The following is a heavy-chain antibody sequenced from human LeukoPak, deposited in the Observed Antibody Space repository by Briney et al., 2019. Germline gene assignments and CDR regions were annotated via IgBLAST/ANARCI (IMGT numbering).Heavy chain of an antibody. CDR1: GYTFTRYY. CDR2: INPNSGGT. CDR3: ARGVYRKRPDCSITSCSTYFDY. Sequence: ASVKVSCKASGYTFTRYYMHWVRQAPGQGVEWMGWINPNSGGTKYAQKFQGRVTMTWDTSISTAYTERSRLRSDDTAVYYCARGVYRKRPDCSITSCSTYFDYWGQGTLVTVSS. V-gene: IGHV1-2*02. J-gene: IGHJ4*02. D-gene: IGHD2-2*01.